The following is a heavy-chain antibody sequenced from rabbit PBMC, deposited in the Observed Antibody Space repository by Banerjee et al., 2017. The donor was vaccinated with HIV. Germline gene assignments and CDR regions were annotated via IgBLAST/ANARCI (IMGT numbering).Heavy chain of an antibody. D-gene: IGHD1-1*01. CDR2: IYTGSGST. Sequence: QSLEESGGDLVKPGASLTLTCTASGFSFSNSYFMCWVRQAPGKGLEWIGCIYTGSGSTYYASWAKGRFTLSKTSSTTVTLQMTSLTAADTATYFCARERPSTSGCWDLWGQGTLVTVS. CDR3: ARERPSTSGCWDL. V-gene: IGHV1S40*01. J-gene: IGHJ4*01. CDR1: GFSFSNSYF.